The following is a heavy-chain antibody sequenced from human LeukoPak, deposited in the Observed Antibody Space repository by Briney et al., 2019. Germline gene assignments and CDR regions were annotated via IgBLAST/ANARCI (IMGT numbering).Heavy chain of an antibody. CDR1: GYTFTSYG. CDR3: ARADLNWGSSGYDRLWFDP. V-gene: IGHV1-18*01. Sequence: ASVKVSCKASGYTFTSYGISWVRQAPGQGLEWMGWISAYNGNTNYAQKLQGRVTMTTDTPTTTAYMQLRSLRSDDTAVYYCARADLNWGSSGYDRLWFDPWGQGTLVTVSS. D-gene: IGHD3-22*01. CDR2: ISAYNGNT. J-gene: IGHJ5*02.